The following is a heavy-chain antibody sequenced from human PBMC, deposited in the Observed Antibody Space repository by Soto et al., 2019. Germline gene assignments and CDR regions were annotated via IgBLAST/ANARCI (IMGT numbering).Heavy chain of an antibody. J-gene: IGHJ4*02. D-gene: IGHD6-13*01. CDR2: ISGSGGST. Sequence: EVQLVESGGGLVQPGGSLRLSCAASGFTFSSYEMNWVRQAPGKGLEWVSAISGSGGSTYYADSVKGRFTISRDNSKNTLYLQMNSLIAEDTAVYYCAKLVLSGYSSHDYWGQGTLVTVSS. V-gene: IGHV3-23*04. CDR3: AKLVLSGYSSHDY. CDR1: GFTFSSYE.